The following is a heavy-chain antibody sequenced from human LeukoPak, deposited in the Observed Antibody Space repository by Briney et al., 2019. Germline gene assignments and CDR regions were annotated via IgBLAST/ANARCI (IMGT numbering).Heavy chain of an antibody. J-gene: IGHJ4*02. Sequence: SETLSLTCTVSGGSISSSSYYWGWIRQPPGKGLEWIGSIYYSGSTNYNPSLKSRVTISVDTSKNQFSLKLSSVTAADTAVYYCARQRAARLFDYWGQGTLVTVSS. CDR1: GGSISSSSYY. CDR3: ARQRAARLFDY. V-gene: IGHV4-39*01. D-gene: IGHD6-6*01. CDR2: IYYSGST.